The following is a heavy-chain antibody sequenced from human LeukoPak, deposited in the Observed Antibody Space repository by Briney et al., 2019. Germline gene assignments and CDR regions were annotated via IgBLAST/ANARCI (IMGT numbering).Heavy chain of an antibody. CDR1: GGSITSYF. J-gene: IGHJ3*02. Sequence: SETLSLTCTVSGGSITSYFWSWIRQSPGKGLEWIGYIYYSGSTNYNPSLKSRVTISVDTSKNQFSLKLSSVTAADTAVYYCARRGGSGRDDAFHIWGQGTMVIVSS. D-gene: IGHD3-10*01. CDR3: ARRGGSGRDDAFHI. CDR2: IYYSGST. V-gene: IGHV4-59*08.